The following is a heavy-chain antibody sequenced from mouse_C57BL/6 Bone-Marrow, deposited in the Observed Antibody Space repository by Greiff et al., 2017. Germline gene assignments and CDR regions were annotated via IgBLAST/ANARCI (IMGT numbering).Heavy chain of an antibody. D-gene: IGHD1-1*01. CDR3: TVYYYGSSSFAY. Sequence: EVQVVESGGGLVQPGGSMKLSCVASGFTFSNYWMNWVRQSPETGLEWVAQIRLKSDNYATHYEEAVKGRFTISRDDSKSSVYLQMNNLRAEDTGIYYCTVYYYGSSSFAYWGQGTLVTVSA. CDR2: IRLKSDNYAT. V-gene: IGHV6-3*01. J-gene: IGHJ3*01. CDR1: GFTFSNYW.